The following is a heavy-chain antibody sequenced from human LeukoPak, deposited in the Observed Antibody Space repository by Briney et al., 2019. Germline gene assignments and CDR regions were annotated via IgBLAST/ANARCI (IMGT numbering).Heavy chain of an antibody. CDR3: ARVELRLHQNDYYYYYYMDV. CDR2: IYHRGST. V-gene: IGHV4-30-2*01. CDR1: GGSISSGGYY. D-gene: IGHD1-1*01. J-gene: IGHJ6*03. Sequence: PSETLSLTCTVSGGSISSGGYYWSWIRQPPGKGLEWIGYIYHRGSTYYNPSLKSRVTISVDRSKNQFSLKLSSVTAADTAVYYCARVELRLHQNDYYYYYYMDVWGKGTTVTVSS.